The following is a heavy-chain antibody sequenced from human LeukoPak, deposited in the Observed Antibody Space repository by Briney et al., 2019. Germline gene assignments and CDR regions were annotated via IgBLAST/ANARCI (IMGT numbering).Heavy chain of an antibody. CDR3: ARLRLEDGYNYRYFDY. CDR1: GGSISSYY. Sequence: SETLSLTCTVSGGSISSYYWSWIRQPPGKGLEGIGYIYTSGSTNYNPSLKSRVTISVDTSKNQFSLNLSSGTAADTAVYYCARLRLEDGYNYRYFDYWGQGTLVTVSS. V-gene: IGHV4-4*09. J-gene: IGHJ4*02. D-gene: IGHD5-24*01. CDR2: IYTSGST.